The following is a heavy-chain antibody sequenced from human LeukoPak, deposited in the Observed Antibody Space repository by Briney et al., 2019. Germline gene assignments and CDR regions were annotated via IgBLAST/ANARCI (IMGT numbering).Heavy chain of an antibody. Sequence: SETLSLTCTVSGGSIRDYYWSWIRQSPGKGLEWIGYIYYSGASNHNPSLKSRVTISVDTSKNQFSLKLRSVTAADTAVYYCAKGKGRRLSSPLDYWGQGTLVTVSS. CDR2: IYYSGAS. V-gene: IGHV4-59*01. J-gene: IGHJ4*02. D-gene: IGHD3-16*02. CDR3: AKGKGRRLSSPLDY. CDR1: GGSIRDYY.